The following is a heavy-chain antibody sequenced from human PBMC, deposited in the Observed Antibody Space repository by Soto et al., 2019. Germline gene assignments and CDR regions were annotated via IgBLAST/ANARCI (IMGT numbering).Heavy chain of an antibody. Sequence: QVQLVESGGGVVQPGRSLRLSCGASGFTFSSYGMHWVRQAPGKGLEWVAVISYDGSNKYYADSVKGRFTISRDNSKNTQYLHMNSLRAEDTAVYYCARARLRDGGIRGGWFDPCGQGTLVTVSS. CDR2: ISYDGSNK. D-gene: IGHD2-15*01. J-gene: IGHJ5*02. CDR3: ARARLRDGGIRGGWFDP. V-gene: IGHV3-30*03. CDR1: GFTFSSYG.